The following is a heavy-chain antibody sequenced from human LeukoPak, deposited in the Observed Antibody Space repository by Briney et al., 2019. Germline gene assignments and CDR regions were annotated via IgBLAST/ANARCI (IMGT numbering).Heavy chain of an antibody. J-gene: IGHJ4*02. CDR1: GGSVSSGSYY. CDR3: AQYSGWSYYFDY. CDR2: IYYSGST. Sequence: SETLSLTCTVSGGSVSSGSYYWNWIRQPPGKGLEWIGYIYYSGSTNYNPSLKSRVTISLDTSKNQFSLKLSSVTAADTAVYYCAQYSGWSYYFDYWGQGTLVTVSS. D-gene: IGHD6-19*01. V-gene: IGHV4-61*01.